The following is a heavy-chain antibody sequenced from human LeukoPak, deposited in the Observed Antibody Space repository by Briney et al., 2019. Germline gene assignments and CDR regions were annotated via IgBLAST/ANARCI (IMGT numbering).Heavy chain of an antibody. D-gene: IGHD3-10*01. CDR3: ARGAPASYPIDY. CDR1: RFIVSNDY. CDR2: IYIGGSS. Sequence: GGSLRLSCVASRFIVSNDYMSWVRQAPGKGLEWVSVIYIGGSSYYADSVKGRFTISRDNSKNTVNLQMNSLRVEDTAVYYCARGAPASYPIDYWGQGTLVTVSS. V-gene: IGHV3-66*01. J-gene: IGHJ4*02.